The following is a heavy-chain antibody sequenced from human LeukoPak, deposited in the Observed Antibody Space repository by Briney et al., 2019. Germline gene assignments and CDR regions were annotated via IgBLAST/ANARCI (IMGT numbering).Heavy chain of an antibody. J-gene: IGHJ4*02. Sequence: SETLSLTCTVSGGSISSYYWSWIRQPPGKGLEWIGYIYNSESTNYNPSLKSRVTISGDTSRNQVSLKLRSVTAADTAVYYCAKIRERTGTTFDSWGQGTLVTVSP. D-gene: IGHD1-1*01. CDR3: AKIRERTGTTFDS. CDR2: IYNSEST. CDR1: GGSISSYY. V-gene: IGHV4-59*08.